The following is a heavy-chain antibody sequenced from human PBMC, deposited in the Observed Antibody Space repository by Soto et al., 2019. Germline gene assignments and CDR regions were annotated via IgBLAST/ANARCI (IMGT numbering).Heavy chain of an antibody. J-gene: IGHJ4*02. V-gene: IGHV5-51*01. D-gene: IGHD6-19*01. CDR3: ARLGSGWSN. CDR1: VYSFANSW. CDR2: IFPADSDT. Sequence: PGESLKISCKGSVYSFANSWIGWVRQIPGKGLEWMGIIFPADSDTRLSPSFQDQVTISADKSISTACLQWSSLKASDTAIFYCARLGSGWSNWGQGTQVTVSS.